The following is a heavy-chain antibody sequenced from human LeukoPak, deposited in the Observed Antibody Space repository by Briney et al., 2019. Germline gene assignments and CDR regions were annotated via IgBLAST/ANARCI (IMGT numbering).Heavy chain of an antibody. CDR2: IYYSGST. CDR3: ARLDLDTAMVAGEHYYYMDV. Sequence: SETLSLICTVSGGSISSSSYYWGWIRQPPGKGLEWIGSIYYSGSTYYNPSLKSRVTISVDTSKHQFSLKLSSVTAADTAVYYCARLDLDTAMVAGEHYYYMDVWGKGTTVTISS. J-gene: IGHJ6*03. CDR1: GGSISSSSYY. V-gene: IGHV4-39*01. D-gene: IGHD5-18*01.